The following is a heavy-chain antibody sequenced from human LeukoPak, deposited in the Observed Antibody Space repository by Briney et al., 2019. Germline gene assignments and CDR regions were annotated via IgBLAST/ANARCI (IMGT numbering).Heavy chain of an antibody. J-gene: IGHJ4*02. CDR1: GGSISSYY. CDR2: IYYSGST. D-gene: IGHD3-10*01. V-gene: IGHV4-59*01. Sequence: SETLSLTCTVSGGSISSYYWSWFRQPPGKGLEWIGYIYYSGSTNYNPSLKSRVTISVDTSKNQFSLKLSSVTAADTAVYYCARGTMVRGVIISYYFDYWGQGTLVTVSS. CDR3: ARGTMVRGVIISYYFDY.